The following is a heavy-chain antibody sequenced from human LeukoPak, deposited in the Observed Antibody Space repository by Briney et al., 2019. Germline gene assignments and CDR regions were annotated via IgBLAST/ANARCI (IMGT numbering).Heavy chain of an antibody. CDR3: ASVRDDAFDI. Sequence: GGSLRLSCAASGFTFSSYSMTWVRQAPGKGLEWVSYISSSSSTIYYADSVKGRFTISRDNAKNSLYLQMNSLRAEDTAVYYCASVRDDAFDIWGQGTMVTVSS. CDR2: ISSSSSTI. D-gene: IGHD2-8*01. CDR1: GFTFSSYS. J-gene: IGHJ3*02. V-gene: IGHV3-48*01.